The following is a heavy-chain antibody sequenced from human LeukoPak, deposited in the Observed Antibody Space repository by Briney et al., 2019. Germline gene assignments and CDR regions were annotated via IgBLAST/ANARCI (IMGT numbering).Heavy chain of an antibody. V-gene: IGHV1-69*04. Sequence: SVKVSCKASGGXFNNYAISWVRQAPGQGLEWMGRIVPILGIANYAQEFQGRLIITADKATSSAYMELSSLRSEDTAVYYCARDQGDNSYGYYAIWYAFDVWGQGTMVTVSS. CDR1: GGXFNNYA. CDR2: IVPILGIA. CDR3: ARDQGDNSYGYYAIWYAFDV. D-gene: IGHD5-18*01. J-gene: IGHJ3*01.